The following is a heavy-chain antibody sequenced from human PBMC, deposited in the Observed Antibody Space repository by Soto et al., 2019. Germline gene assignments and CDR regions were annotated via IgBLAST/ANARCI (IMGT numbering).Heavy chain of an antibody. J-gene: IGHJ5*02. CDR2: MNPNSGNT. Sequence: ASVKVSCKASGYTFTSYDINWVRQATGQGLEWMGWMNPNSGNTGYAQKFQGRVTMTRNTSISTAYMELSSLRSEDTAVYYCAREQNNCSGGSCYSSWFDPWGQGTLVTVSS. CDR1: GYTFTSYD. V-gene: IGHV1-8*01. CDR3: AREQNNCSGGSCYSSWFDP. D-gene: IGHD2-15*01.